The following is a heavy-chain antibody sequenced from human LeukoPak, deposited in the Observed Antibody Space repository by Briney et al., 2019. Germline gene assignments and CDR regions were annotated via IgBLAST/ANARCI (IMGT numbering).Heavy chain of an antibody. D-gene: IGHD1-26*01. CDR3: AREGPIVGATHLVDY. CDR2: INPNSGGT. V-gene: IGHV1-2*02. J-gene: IGHJ4*02. Sequence: GASVKVSCKASGYTFTDYYMHWARQAPGQGLEWMGWINPNSGGTNYAQKFQGRVTMTRDTSISTAYMELSRLRSDDTAVYYCAREGPIVGATHLVDYWAQGTLVTVSS. CDR1: GYTFTDYY.